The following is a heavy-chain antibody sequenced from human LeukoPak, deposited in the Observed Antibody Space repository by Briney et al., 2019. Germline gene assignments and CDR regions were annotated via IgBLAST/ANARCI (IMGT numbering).Heavy chain of an antibody. CDR2: INPDNGGT. Sequence: GASVKVSCKTSGYTFTSYYIHWVRQAPGQGLAYMGWINPDNGGTNSAQNFQGRVIMTRATSISTAYMQLSRLASDDTAVYYYARSPSGELDYWGRGTLVSVSS. J-gene: IGHJ4*02. CDR1: GYTFTSYY. CDR3: ARSPSGELDY. D-gene: IGHD1-26*01. V-gene: IGHV1-2*02.